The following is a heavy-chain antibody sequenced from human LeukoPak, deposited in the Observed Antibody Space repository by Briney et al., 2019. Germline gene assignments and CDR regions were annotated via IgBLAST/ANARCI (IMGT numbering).Heavy chain of an antibody. D-gene: IGHD2-15*01. CDR3: AREADCSGGNCYRGAFDV. V-gene: IGHV3-33*01. CDR1: GFTFSNYA. J-gene: IGHJ3*01. Sequence: GGSLRLSCAASGFTFSNYAMHWVRQAPGKGLEWVAVIWYDGSNDYYGNSVKGRFTISRDNSKNTLYLQMNSLRAEDTAVYYCAREADCSGGNCYRGAFDVWGQGTMITVSS. CDR2: IWYDGSND.